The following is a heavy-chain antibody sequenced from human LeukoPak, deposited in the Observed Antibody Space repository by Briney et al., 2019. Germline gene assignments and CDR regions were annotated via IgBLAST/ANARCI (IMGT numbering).Heavy chain of an antibody. CDR2: FDPEDGET. D-gene: IGHD5-18*01. CDR3: AKRGYSYGNDAFDI. J-gene: IGHJ3*02. CDR1: GYTLTELS. Sequence: ASVKVSCKVSGYTLTELSMHWVRQAPGKGLEWMGGFDPEDGETIYAQKFQGRVTMTEDTSTDTAYMELSSLRSEDTAVYYCAKRGYSYGNDAFDIWGQGTMVTVSS. V-gene: IGHV1-24*01.